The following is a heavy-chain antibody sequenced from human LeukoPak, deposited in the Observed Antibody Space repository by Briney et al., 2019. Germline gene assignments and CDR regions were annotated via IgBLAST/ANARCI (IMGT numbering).Heavy chain of an antibody. CDR1: GGSISSYY. CDR3: ARVTGYIVEDYFDY. Sequence: SETLSLTCTVSGGSISSYYWSWIRQPAGKGLEWIGRIYTSGSTNYNPSLKSRVTMSVDTSKNQFSLKLSSVTAADTAVYYCARVTGYIVEDYFDYWGQGTLVTVSS. V-gene: IGHV4-4*07. D-gene: IGHD3-22*01. CDR2: IYTSGST. J-gene: IGHJ4*02.